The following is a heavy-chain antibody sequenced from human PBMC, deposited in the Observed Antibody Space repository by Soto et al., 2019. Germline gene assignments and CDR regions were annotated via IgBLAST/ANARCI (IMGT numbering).Heavy chain of an antibody. CDR3: AKDLGYCSGGSCYSYYYYYYGMDV. V-gene: IGHV3-30*18. D-gene: IGHD2-15*01. CDR1: GFTFSSYG. J-gene: IGHJ6*02. CDR2: ISYDGSNK. Sequence: QVQLVESGGGVVQPGRSLRLSCAASGFTFSSYGMHWVRQAPGKGLEWVAVISYDGSNKYYADSVKGRFTISRDNSKNTLYLQMNSLRAEETAVYYCAKDLGYCSGGSCYSYYYYYYGMDVWGQGTTVTVSS.